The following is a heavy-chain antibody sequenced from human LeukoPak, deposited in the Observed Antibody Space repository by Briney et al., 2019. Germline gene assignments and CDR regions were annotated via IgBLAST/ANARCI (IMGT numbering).Heavy chain of an antibody. V-gene: IGHV3-23*01. CDR3: AKDRVWATSPRTIDY. J-gene: IGHJ4*02. D-gene: IGHD5-12*01. CDR1: GFTFSSSA. Sequence: GGSLRLSCAASGFTFSSSAMSWVRQAPGKGLEWVSAISNNGGYTYYADSVQGRFTISRDNSKSTLCLQMNSLRAEDTAVYYCAKDRVWATSPRTIDYWGQGTLVTVSS. CDR2: ISNNGGYT.